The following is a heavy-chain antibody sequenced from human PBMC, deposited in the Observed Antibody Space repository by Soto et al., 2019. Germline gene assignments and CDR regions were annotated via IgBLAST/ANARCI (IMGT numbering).Heavy chain of an antibody. CDR2: IHYSGRT. J-gene: IGHJ6*03. D-gene: IGHD6-6*01. CDR3: ARGGIAARPRFPDYYYMDV. CDR1: GGSMSSDY. Sequence: KTSETLSLTCTVSGGSMSSDYWSWIRQPPGKGLEWIGYIHYSGRTNYNPSLKSRVTISIDMPNNQFSLKLTSVTTADTAVYYCARGGIAARPRFPDYYYMDVWGKGTTVTVSS. V-gene: IGHV4-59*01.